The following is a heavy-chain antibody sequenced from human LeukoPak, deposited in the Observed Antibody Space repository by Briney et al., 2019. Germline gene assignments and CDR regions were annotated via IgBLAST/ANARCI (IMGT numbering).Heavy chain of an antibody. CDR1: GFTFSNYW. D-gene: IGHD3-16*01. CDR3: ARRVPSQVITDYFDY. J-gene: IGHJ4*02. V-gene: IGHV3-74*01. CDR2: IKSDGSRT. Sequence: PGGSLRLSCAASGFTFSNYWMHWVRQAPGKGLVWISRIKSDGSRTDYADSVKGRFTISRDNAKNTLYLQMNSLRAEDTAVYYCARRVPSQVITDYFDYWGQGTLVTVSS.